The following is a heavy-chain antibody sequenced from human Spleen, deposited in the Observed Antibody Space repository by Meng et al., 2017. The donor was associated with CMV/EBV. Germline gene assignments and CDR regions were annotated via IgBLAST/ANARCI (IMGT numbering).Heavy chain of an antibody. CDR3: TTLTLVGASGPFDV. D-gene: IGHD1-26*01. Sequence: GFIFSNAWMSWVRQAPGEGLEWVGRSKNKGDGGTLDYAAPVKGRFTVSRDDSKNTLYLQMSSLKTEDTAVYYCTTLTLVGASGPFDVWGQGTMVTVSS. V-gene: IGHV3-15*01. J-gene: IGHJ3*01. CDR2: SKNKGDGGTL. CDR1: GFIFSNAW.